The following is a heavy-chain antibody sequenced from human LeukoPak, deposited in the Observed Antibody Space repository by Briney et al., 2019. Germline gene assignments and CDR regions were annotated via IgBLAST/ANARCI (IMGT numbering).Heavy chain of an antibody. CDR3: ARVGAYYDSSGGGFDP. J-gene: IGHJ5*02. D-gene: IGHD3-22*01. CDR2: IIPIFGTA. Sequence: SVKVSCKASGGTFSSYAISWVRQAPGQGLEWMGGIIPIFGTANYAQKFQGRVTITTDESTSTAYMELSSLRSEDTAVYYCARVGAYYDSSGGGFDPWGQGTLVIVSS. CDR1: GGTFSSYA. V-gene: IGHV1-69*05.